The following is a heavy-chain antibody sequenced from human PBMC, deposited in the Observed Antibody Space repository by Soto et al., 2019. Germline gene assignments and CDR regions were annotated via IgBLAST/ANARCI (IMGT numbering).Heavy chain of an antibody. V-gene: IGHV4-34*01. D-gene: IGHD6-13*01. Sequence: SETLSLTCAVYGGSFSGYYWSWIRQPPGKGLEWIGEINHSVSTNYNPSLKSRVTISVDTSKNQFSLKLSSVTAVVTAVYYCARTIAAAGHNWFDPWGQGTLVTVSS. CDR2: INHSVST. CDR1: GGSFSGYY. CDR3: ARTIAAAGHNWFDP. J-gene: IGHJ5*02.